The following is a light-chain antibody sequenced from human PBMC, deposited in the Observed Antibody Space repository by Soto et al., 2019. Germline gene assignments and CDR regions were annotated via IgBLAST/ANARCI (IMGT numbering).Light chain of an antibody. CDR3: QQYINLWT. Sequence: AIRMTQSPSSLSASTGDRVTITCRASQGISSYLAWYQQKPGKAPKLLIYAASTLQSGVPSRFSGSGSGTDFTLTISSLQSEDFAVYYCQQYINLWTFGQGTKVDIK. J-gene: IGKJ1*01. V-gene: IGKV1-8*01. CDR2: AAS. CDR1: QGISSY.